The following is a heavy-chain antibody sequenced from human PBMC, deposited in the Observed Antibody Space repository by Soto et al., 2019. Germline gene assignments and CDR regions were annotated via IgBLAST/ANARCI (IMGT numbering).Heavy chain of an antibody. CDR2: LSASGRT. CDR1: GDSIGNSY. J-gene: IGHJ2*01. CDR3: ARGMGRYFDI. V-gene: IGHV4-4*07. D-gene: IGHD2-8*01. Sequence: SETLSLTCAISGDSIGNSYWSWIRQPAGKGLESLGRLSASGRTNYSPSLQSRVTMSLDRSKNRFSLRLTSVSAADTAVYFCARGMGRYFDIWGRGTLVTVS.